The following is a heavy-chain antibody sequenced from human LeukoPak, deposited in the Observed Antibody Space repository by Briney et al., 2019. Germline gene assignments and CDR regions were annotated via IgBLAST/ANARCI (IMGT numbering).Heavy chain of an antibody. CDR2: IDWDDDK. V-gene: IGHV2-70*04. J-gene: IGHJ4*02. Sequence: SGPTLVKPTQTLTLTCTFSGFSLSTSGMRVSWIRQPPGKALEWLARIDWDDDKYYSTSLKTRLTISKDTSKNQVVLTMTNMDPVDTATYYCARIRDVEMATILDYWGQGTLVTVSS. D-gene: IGHD5-24*01. CDR3: ARIRDVEMATILDY. CDR1: GFSLSTSGMR.